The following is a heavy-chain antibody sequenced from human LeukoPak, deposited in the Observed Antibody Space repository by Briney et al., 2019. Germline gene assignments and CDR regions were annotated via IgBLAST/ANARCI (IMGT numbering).Heavy chain of an antibody. V-gene: IGHV5-51*01. CDR2: IYPGDSDT. CDR3: ARWNRGYCSGGSCYPFGFDP. CDR1: GYSFTSYW. D-gene: IGHD2-15*01. J-gene: IGHJ5*02. Sequence: GESLKISCKGSGYSFTSYWIGWVRQMPGKGLEWMGIIYPGDSDTRYSPSFQGQVTISADKSISTAYLQWSSLKASDTAMYYCARWNRGYCSGGSCYPFGFDPWGQGTLVTVSS.